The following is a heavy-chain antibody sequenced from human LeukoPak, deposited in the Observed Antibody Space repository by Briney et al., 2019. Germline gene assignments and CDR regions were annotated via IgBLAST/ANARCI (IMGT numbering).Heavy chain of an antibody. J-gene: IGHJ4*02. CDR3: TRGHITATSFDY. Sequence: ASVKVSCKASGYDFTDYYIHWVRQAPGQGLEWMGWINPNSGGTYCAQTFQGRVTMTRDTSISTAFMDLRTLQSDATPVYYCTRGHITATSFDYWGQGTPVPVSS. D-gene: IGHD3-10*01. CDR1: GYDFTDYY. V-gene: IGHV1-2*02. CDR2: INPNSGGT.